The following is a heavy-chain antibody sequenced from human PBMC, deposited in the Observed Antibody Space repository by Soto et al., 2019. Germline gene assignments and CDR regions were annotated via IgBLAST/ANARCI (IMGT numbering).Heavy chain of an antibody. D-gene: IGHD1-1*01. V-gene: IGHV3-23*01. CDR1: GFSVGSYP. CDR3: AKDGIRGIHLDH. CDR2: ISVSADNT. Sequence: PGGSLRLTSEGSGFSVGSYPMSWVRQAPRQGLQGVSSISVSADNTYYADSVRGRFNISRESSKRTLYLQMISLRAEDTAVYYCAKDGIRGIHLDHGGQGTPVTVSS. J-gene: IGHJ4*02.